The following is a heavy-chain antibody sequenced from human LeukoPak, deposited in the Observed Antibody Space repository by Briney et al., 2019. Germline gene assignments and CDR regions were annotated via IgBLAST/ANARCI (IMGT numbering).Heavy chain of an antibody. CDR3: ARGSRVLWFGEFSYYYYGMDV. CDR1: GHTFTGYY. J-gene: IGHJ6*02. CDR2: INPNSGGT. D-gene: IGHD3-10*01. V-gene: IGHV1-2*02. Sequence: GASVKVSCKASGHTFTGYYMHWVRQAPGQGLEWMGWINPNSGGTNYAQKFQGRVTMTRDTSISTAYMELSRLRSDDTAVYYCARGSRVLWFGEFSYYYYGMDVWGQGTTVTVSS.